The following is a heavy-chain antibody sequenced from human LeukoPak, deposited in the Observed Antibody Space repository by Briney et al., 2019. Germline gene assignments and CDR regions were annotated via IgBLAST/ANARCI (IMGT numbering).Heavy chain of an antibody. CDR1: GGSISSSSYY. V-gene: IGHV4-39*07. D-gene: IGHD3-22*01. CDR3: ARGHYYDSSVYFDY. J-gene: IGHJ4*02. Sequence: PSETLSLTCTVSGGSISSSSYYWGWIRQPPGKGLEWIGSIYYSGSTYYNPSLKSRVTISVDTSKNQFSLKLSSVTAADTAVYYCARGHYYDSSVYFDYWGQGTLVTVSS. CDR2: IYYSGST.